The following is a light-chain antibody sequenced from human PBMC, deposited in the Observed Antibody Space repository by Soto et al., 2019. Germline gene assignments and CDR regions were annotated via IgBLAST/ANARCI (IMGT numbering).Light chain of an antibody. CDR3: QQYENLPT. J-gene: IGKJ5*01. CDR1: QNINNY. V-gene: IGKV1-33*01. CDR2: DAS. Sequence: DIQMTQSPSSLSASVGDRVTITFQASQNINNYLNWYQQKPGRAPKLLIYDASNLGAGVPSRFRGSGSGTDFTFTISRLQPEDIATYYCQQYENLPTFGQGTRLEIK.